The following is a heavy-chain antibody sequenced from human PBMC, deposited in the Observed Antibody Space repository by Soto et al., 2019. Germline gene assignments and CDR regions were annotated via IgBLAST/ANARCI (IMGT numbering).Heavy chain of an antibody. J-gene: IGHJ6*02. CDR2: INPSGGST. D-gene: IGHD6-19*01. Sequence: ASVKVSCKASGYTFTSYYMHWVRQAPGQGLEWMGIINPSGGSTSYAQKFQGRVTMTRDTSTSTVYMELSSLRSEDTAVYYCARDRIAVAGTRYYYYYGMDVWGQGTTVTV. CDR1: GYTFTSYY. CDR3: ARDRIAVAGTRYYYYYGMDV. V-gene: IGHV1-46*01.